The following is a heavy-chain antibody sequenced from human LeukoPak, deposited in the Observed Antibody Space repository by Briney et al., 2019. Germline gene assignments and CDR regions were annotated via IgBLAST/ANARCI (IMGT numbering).Heavy chain of an antibody. J-gene: IGHJ5*02. V-gene: IGHV3-23*01. Sequence: GSLRLSCAASGFTFSSYAMSWVRQAPGKGLEWVAAIRGSGGTTYYADSVKGRFTISRDNSMDTLYVQMNSLRAEDTAMYYCAKGYCASATCYSRFDPRGQGTLVTVSS. CDR3: AKGYCASATCYSRFDP. CDR1: GFTFSSYA. CDR2: IRGSGGTT. D-gene: IGHD2-2*02.